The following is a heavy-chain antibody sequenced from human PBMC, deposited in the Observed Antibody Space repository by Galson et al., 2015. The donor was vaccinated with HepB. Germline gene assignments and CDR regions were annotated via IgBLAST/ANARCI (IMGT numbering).Heavy chain of an antibody. CDR1: GYSFINYW. CDR2: IYPSDSDT. V-gene: IGHV5-51*01. J-gene: IGHJ4*02. D-gene: IGHD5-18*01. Sequence: QSGAEVKKPGESLKISCKGSGYSFINYWVTWVRQMPGKGLEWMAIIYPSDSDTRYSPSFQGQVTVSVDKSIDTAYLQWSSLKDSDTAMYYCARHREGGYTYGFDYWGQGTLVTVSS. CDR3: ARHREGGYTYGFDY.